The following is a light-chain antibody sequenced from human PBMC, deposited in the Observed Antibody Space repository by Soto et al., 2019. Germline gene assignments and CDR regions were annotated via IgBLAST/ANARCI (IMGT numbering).Light chain of an antibody. Sequence: DIQMTQSPSSLSASVGDTVTITCRASQSIRNYLNWYQQKPGKAPNLLIYGASSLQSGVPSRFSGSGSETDFTLTINNLQPEDFATDYGQQIYTAVFAFGPGTKVYIK. CDR2: GAS. J-gene: IGKJ3*01. CDR1: QSIRNY. V-gene: IGKV1-39*01. CDR3: QQIYTAVFA.